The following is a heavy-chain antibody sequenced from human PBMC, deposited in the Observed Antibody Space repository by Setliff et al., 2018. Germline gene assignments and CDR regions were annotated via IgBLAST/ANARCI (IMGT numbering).Heavy chain of an antibody. CDR3: GTRDCRTTGCYNGNIES. CDR2: IRSRPDNYAT. V-gene: IGHV3-73*01. Sequence: GGSLRLSCAASGFTFSGSAMHWVRQASGKGLEWVGRIRSRPDNYATAYAASVKGRFTISRDDSKNAAYLQMNSLRAEDTAVYFCGTRDCRTTGCYNGNIESWGQGTLVTVS. J-gene: IGHJ4*02. D-gene: IGHD2-2*02. CDR1: GFTFSGSA.